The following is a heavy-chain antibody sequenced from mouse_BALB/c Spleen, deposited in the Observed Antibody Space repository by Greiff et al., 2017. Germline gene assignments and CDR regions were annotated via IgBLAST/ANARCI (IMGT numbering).Heavy chain of an antibody. J-gene: IGHJ2*01. CDR2: INPSTGYT. CDR3: ARTGTWGFDY. V-gene: IGHV1-7*01. D-gene: IGHD3-3*01. CDR1: GYTFTSYW. Sequence: QVQLQQSGAELAKPGASVKMSCKASGYTFTSYWMHWVKQRPGQGLEWIGYINPSTGYTEYNQKFKDKATLTADKSSSTAYMQLSTLTSEDSAVYYCARTGTWGFDYWGQGTTLTVSS.